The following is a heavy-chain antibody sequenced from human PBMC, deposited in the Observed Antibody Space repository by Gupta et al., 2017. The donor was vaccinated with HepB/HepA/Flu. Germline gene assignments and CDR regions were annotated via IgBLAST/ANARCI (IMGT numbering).Heavy chain of an antibody. J-gene: IGHJ4*02. CDR2: ISYDGSNK. CDR1: GFPFSSYG. D-gene: IGHD6-6*01. Sequence: QVQLVESGGGVVQPGRSLRLSCAASGFPFSSYGMHWVRQAPGKGLEWVAVISYDGSNKYYADSVKGRFTISRDNSKNTLYLQMNSLRAEDTAVYYCAKDGIAARAEPDFDYWGQGTLVTVSS. V-gene: IGHV3-30*18. CDR3: AKDGIAARAEPDFDY.